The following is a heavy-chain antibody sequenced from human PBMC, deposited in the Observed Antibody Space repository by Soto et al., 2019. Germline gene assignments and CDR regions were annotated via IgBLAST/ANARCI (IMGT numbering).Heavy chain of an antibody. Sequence: GGSLRLSCEASGFSFSSYSLNWVRQAPGKGLEWVSFISGRGTTTYYADSVKGRFTVSRDNAKNSLYLEVNSLRDEDTAVYYCARLGYCSSATCKYYFYYYGMDVWGQGTTVTVSS. J-gene: IGHJ6*02. CDR1: GFSFSSYS. CDR3: ARLGYCSSATCKYYFYYYGMDV. D-gene: IGHD2-2*01. CDR2: ISGRGTTT. V-gene: IGHV3-48*02.